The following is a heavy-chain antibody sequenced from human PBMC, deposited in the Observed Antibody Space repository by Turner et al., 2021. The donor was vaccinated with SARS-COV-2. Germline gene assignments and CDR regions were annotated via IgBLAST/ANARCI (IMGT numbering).Heavy chain of an antibody. Sequence: QLQLQESGPGLVKPSETLSLSCPVSGGSISSSYYYWGWLRQPPGKGLEWIGSIYYSGSTYYNPSLKSRVTMSVDTSKNQFSLKLNSVTAADTAVYYWARHGPTSTTKAFDPWGQGTLVTVTS. CDR2: IYYSGST. CDR3: ARHGPTSTTKAFDP. CDR1: GGSISSSYYY. V-gene: IGHV4-39*01. D-gene: IGHD4-17*01. J-gene: IGHJ5*02.